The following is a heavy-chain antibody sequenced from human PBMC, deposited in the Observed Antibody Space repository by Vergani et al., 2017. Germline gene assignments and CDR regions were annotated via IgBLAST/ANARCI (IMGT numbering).Heavy chain of an antibody. CDR2: IYVSGIT. Sequence: QVQLQESGPGLVKPSQTLSLTCTVSGASINNDFYYWHWIRQPAGKALEWIGRIYVSGITDYNSSLQSRVSMSVDTSKNQFSRTLTSVTAADTAVYYCARDNKQLRPRAFDRWDQGTMVTV. V-gene: IGHV4-61*02. CDR3: ARDNKQLRPRAFDR. J-gene: IGHJ3*01. CDR1: GASINNDFYY. D-gene: IGHD4-23*01.